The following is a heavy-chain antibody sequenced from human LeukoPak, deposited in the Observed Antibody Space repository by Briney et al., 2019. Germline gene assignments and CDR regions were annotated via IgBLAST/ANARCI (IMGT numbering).Heavy chain of an antibody. J-gene: IGHJ4*02. D-gene: IGHD1-7*01. CDR3: TTRTTTTIY. CDR1: HFTFTNLW. V-gene: IGHV3-15*07. Sequence: GGSLRLSCAASHFTFTNLWMNWVRQAPGKGLEWVGRIASNTDGGTTDYAAPVKGRFTISRDDSKNALYLQMNSLKTEDTALYYCTTRTTTTIYWGQGTLVTVSS. CDR2: IASNTDGGTT.